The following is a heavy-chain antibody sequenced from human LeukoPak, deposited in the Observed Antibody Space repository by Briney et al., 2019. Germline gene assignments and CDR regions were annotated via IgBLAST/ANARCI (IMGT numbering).Heavy chain of an antibody. CDR1: GFTLSSYG. V-gene: IGHV3-30*18. CDR2: ISNDGSNK. D-gene: IGHD5-12*01. Sequence: PGRSLTLSCAASGFTLSSYGMQWFRQAPDKGLEWVAAISNDGSNKYYADSVKGRFTISRDNSKNTLYLQMNSLRAEDTAVYCCAKVVRVATIDAGRFVDYWGQGTLVTVSS. J-gene: IGHJ4*02. CDR3: AKVVRVATIDAGRFVDY.